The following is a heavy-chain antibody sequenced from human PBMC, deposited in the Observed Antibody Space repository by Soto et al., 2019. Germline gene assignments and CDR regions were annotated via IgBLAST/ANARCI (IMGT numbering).Heavy chain of an antibody. V-gene: IGHV3-21*01. CDR1: GFTFSSYS. J-gene: IGHJ6*03. D-gene: IGHD2-2*01. CDR2: ISSSSSYI. CDR3: ARDDMVVVPAAISCDYYYYMDV. Sequence: GGSLRLSCAASGFTFSSYSMNWVRQAPGKGLEWVSSISSSSSYIYYADSVKGRFNISRDNAKNSLYLQMNSLSAEDTAVYYCARDDMVVVPAAISCDYYYYMDVWGKGTTVTVSS.